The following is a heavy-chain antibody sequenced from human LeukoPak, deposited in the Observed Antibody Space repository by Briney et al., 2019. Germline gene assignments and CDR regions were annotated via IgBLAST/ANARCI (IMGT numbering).Heavy chain of an antibody. V-gene: IGHV3-30*03. Sequence: GGSLRLSCAASGFTFSSYGMHWVRQAPAKGLEWVAVISNDGRSIYYADSVKGRFTISRQNPENTLFLQMNSLRAEDTAVYYCARVLGYDSSGYYRGYFDYWGQGTLVTVSS. J-gene: IGHJ4*02. CDR2: ISNDGRSI. CDR3: ARVLGYDSSGYYRGYFDY. D-gene: IGHD3-22*01. CDR1: GFTFSSYG.